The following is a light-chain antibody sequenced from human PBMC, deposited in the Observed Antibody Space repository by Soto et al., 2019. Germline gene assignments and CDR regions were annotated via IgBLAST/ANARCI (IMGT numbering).Light chain of an antibody. CDR1: SSDVGGYNY. J-gene: IGLJ1*01. Sequence: QSALTQPRSVSGSPGQSVTISCTGTSSDVGGYNYVSWYRQHPGKAPKLMIYDVSKRPAGVPDRFSGSKSGNTASLTISGLQAEDEADYYCCSYAGSYTWVFVTGTKVTVL. V-gene: IGLV2-11*01. CDR2: DVS. CDR3: CSYAGSYTWV.